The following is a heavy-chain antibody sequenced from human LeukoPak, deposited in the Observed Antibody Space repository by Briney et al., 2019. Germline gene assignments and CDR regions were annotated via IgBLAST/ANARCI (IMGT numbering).Heavy chain of an antibody. CDR1: GGSFSGYY. J-gene: IGHJ4*02. V-gene: IGHV4-34*01. D-gene: IGHD1-26*01. Sequence: SETLSLTCAVYGGSFSGYYWSWIRQPPGKGLEWIGEINHSGSTNYNPSLKSRVTISVDTSKNQFSLKLSSVTAADTAVYYCARGDSGSYFPLYYFDYWGQGTLVTVSS. CDR3: ARGDSGSYFPLYYFDY. CDR2: INHSGST.